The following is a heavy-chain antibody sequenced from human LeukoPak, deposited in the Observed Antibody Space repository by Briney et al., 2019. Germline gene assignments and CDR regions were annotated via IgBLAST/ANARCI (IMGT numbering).Heavy chain of an antibody. V-gene: IGHV4-4*02. CDR3: AKSNGYGLVDI. D-gene: IGHD3-10*01. CDR2: IFYSGST. CDR1: GGSISSSNW. J-gene: IGHJ3*02. Sequence: PSETLSLTGTGSGGSISSSNWWSWVRQPPGKGLEWIGNIFYSGSTYYSPSLKSRVTISLDTSRNQFSLNLDSVTAADTAVYYCAKSNGYGLVDIWGQGTMVTVSS.